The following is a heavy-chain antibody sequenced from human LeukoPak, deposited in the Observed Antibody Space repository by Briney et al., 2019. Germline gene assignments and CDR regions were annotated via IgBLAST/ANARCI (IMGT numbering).Heavy chain of an antibody. CDR1: GFTFSNAW. J-gene: IGHJ5*02. CDR2: IKTKTDGGKT. V-gene: IGHV3-15*05. Sequence: PGGSLRLSCAASGFTFSNAWMSWVRQAPGKGLEWVGRIKTKTDGGKTDYAAPVKGRFTISRDDSKNTLYLEMNSLKTEDTAVYYCTTHYGDYSLHGFDPWGQGNLVSVSS. D-gene: IGHD4-17*01. CDR3: TTHYGDYSLHGFDP.